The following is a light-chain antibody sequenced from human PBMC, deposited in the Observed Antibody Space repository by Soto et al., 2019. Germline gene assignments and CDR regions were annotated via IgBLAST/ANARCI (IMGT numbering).Light chain of an antibody. Sequence: DIQMTQSPSTLSASVGDRVTITCLASQTIDSWLAWYQQRPGKPPNLLIYKASTLASGVPSRFSGSGSGTEFTLTISSLQPDDFATYYCQHYNSYSEAFGQGTKVDIK. J-gene: IGKJ1*01. CDR3: QHYNSYSEA. CDR1: QTIDSW. V-gene: IGKV1-5*03. CDR2: KAS.